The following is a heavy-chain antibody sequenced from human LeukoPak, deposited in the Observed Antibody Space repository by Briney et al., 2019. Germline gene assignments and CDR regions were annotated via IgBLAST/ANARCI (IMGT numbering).Heavy chain of an antibody. CDR3: ARWPYSSSYYFDY. D-gene: IGHD6-6*01. CDR1: GFTFSDYN. V-gene: IGHV3-21*01. J-gene: IGHJ4*02. Sequence: GGSLRLSCAASGFTFSDYNMNWVRQTPEKGLEWVSSITSGTTYIYYADSVRGRFTLSRDNAKNSLYLQMNSLRAEDTAVYYCARWPYSSSYYFDYWGQGTLVTVSS. CDR2: ITSGTTYI.